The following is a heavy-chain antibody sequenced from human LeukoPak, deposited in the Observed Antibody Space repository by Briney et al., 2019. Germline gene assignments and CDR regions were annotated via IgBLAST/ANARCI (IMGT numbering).Heavy chain of an antibody. D-gene: IGHD3-22*01. V-gene: IGHV4-34*01. Sequence: KASETLSLTCAVYGGSFSGYYWTWIRQPPGKGLEWIGNIYSSGSTYYNPSLKSRVTISVDTSKNQFSLKLSSVTATDTAVYYCASGHYYDSSEDAFDIWGQGTMVTVSS. CDR1: GGSFSGYY. CDR3: ASGHYYDSSEDAFDI. CDR2: IYSSGST. J-gene: IGHJ3*02.